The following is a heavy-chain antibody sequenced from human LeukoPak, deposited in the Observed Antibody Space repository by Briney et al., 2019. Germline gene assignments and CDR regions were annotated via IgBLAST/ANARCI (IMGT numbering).Heavy chain of an antibody. V-gene: IGHV3-48*02. CDR3: ARASGSGSGTYYYYGMDV. J-gene: IGHJ6*02. CDR2: ISSSGTTL. D-gene: IGHD3-10*01. Sequence: GGSLRLSCAASGFTFSSYSMNWVRQAPGKGLDWVSYISSSGTTLYYADSVKGRFTISRDNAKNSLYLQMNSLRDEDTAVYYCARASGSGSGTYYYYGMDVWGQGTTVTVSS. CDR1: GFTFSSYS.